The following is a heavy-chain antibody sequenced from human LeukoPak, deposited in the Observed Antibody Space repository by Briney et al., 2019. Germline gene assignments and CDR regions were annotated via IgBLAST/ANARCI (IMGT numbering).Heavy chain of an antibody. V-gene: IGHV3-21*01. D-gene: IGHD2-2*01. CDR2: ISSSSSYI. J-gene: IGHJ6*03. CDR1: GFTFSSCS. CDR3: ARGWGVVPAAIYYYMDV. Sequence: GGSLRLSCAASGFTFSSCSMNWVRQAPGKGLEWVSSISSSSSYIYYADSVKGRFTISRDNAKNSLYLQMNSLRAEDTAVYYCARGWGVVPAAIYYYMDVWGKGTTVTVSS.